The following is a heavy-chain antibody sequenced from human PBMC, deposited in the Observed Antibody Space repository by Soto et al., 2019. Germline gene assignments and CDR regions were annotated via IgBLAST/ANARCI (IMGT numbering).Heavy chain of an antibody. Sequence: ASVKVSCKVSGYTLTELSMHWVRQAPGKGLEWMGGFDPEDGETIYAQKFQGRVTMTEDTSTDTAYMELSSLRSEDTAVYYCAHERGPGSYIPSYFDYWGQGTLVTVSS. CDR1: GYTLTELS. V-gene: IGHV1-24*01. CDR2: FDPEDGET. D-gene: IGHD3-10*01. J-gene: IGHJ4*02. CDR3: AHERGPGSYIPSYFDY.